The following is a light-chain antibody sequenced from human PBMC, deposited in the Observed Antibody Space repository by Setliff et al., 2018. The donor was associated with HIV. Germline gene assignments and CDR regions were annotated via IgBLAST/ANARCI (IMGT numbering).Light chain of an antibody. CDR1: SSDVGSYNR. CDR2: EVS. CDR3: SSYSSTSTLYV. Sequence: QSALTQPPSASGSPGQSVTISCTGTSSDVGSYNRVSWYQQPSGTAPKLMIYEVSNRPSGVPDRFSGSKSGNTASLTISGLQAEDEADYYCSSYSSTSTLYVFGTGTKVTVL. J-gene: IGLJ1*01. V-gene: IGLV2-18*02.